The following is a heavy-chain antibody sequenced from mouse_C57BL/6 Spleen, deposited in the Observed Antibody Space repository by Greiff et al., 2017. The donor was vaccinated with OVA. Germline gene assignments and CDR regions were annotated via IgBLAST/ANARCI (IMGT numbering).Heavy chain of an antibody. CDR2: IYPRDGST. Sequence: VQLQESDAELVKPGASVKISCKVSGYTFTDHTIHWMKQRPEQGLEWIGYIYPRDGSTKYNEKFKGKATLTADKSSSTAYMQLNSLTSEDSAVYFCARYYYGSSYYFDYWGQGTTLTVSS. D-gene: IGHD1-1*01. CDR3: ARYYYGSSYYFDY. CDR1: GYTFTDHT. V-gene: IGHV1-78*01. J-gene: IGHJ2*01.